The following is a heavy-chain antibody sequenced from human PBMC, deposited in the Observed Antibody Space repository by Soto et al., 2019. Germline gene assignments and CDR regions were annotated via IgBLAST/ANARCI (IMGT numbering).Heavy chain of an antibody. V-gene: IGHV3-23*01. CDR3: AKAPGYYDSSGLIGL. Sequence: PGGSLRLSCAASGFTFSSYAMSWVRQPPGKGLEWVSAISGSGGSTYYADSVKGRFTISRDNSKNTLYLQMNSLRAEDTAVYYCAKAPGYYDSSGLIGLWGQGTLVTVSS. CDR2: ISGSGGST. J-gene: IGHJ4*02. CDR1: GFTFSSYA. D-gene: IGHD3-22*01.